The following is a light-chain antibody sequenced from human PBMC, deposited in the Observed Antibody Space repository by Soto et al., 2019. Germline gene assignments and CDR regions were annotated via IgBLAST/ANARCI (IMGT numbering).Light chain of an antibody. CDR3: QQRSNWPLT. J-gene: IGKJ5*01. CDR1: QSVSSY. CDR2: EAS. V-gene: IGKV3-11*01. Sequence: IVLTQSPATLSLSPGEGATLSCRASQSVSSYLAWYQQKPGQAPRLLIYEASNRATGIPARFSGSGSGTDFTLTISILEPEDFAVYYCQQRSNWPLTFGQGTRLEIK.